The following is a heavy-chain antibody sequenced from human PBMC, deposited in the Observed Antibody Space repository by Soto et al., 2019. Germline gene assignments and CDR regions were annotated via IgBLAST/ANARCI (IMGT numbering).Heavy chain of an antibody. CDR2: IKSKTDGGTT. D-gene: IGHD1-26*01. Sequence: PGGSLRLSCAASGFTFSNAWMNWVRQAPGKGLEWVGRIKSKTDGGTTDYAAPVKGRFTISRDDSKNTLYLQMNSLKTEDTAVYYCTTGSGIVGASDAFDIWGQGTMLTVSS. J-gene: IGHJ3*02. V-gene: IGHV3-15*07. CDR3: TTGSGIVGASDAFDI. CDR1: GFTFSNAW.